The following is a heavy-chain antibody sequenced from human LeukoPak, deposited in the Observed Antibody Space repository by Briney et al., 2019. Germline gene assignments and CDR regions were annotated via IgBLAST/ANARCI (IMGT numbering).Heavy chain of an antibody. Sequence: PGGSLRLSCEDSGFTFRSYEMNWVRQAPGKGLEWVAFIRYDGSNKYYADSVKGRFTISRDNSKNTLYLQMNSLRAEDTAVYYCAKDRAYYYDSSGYLDYWGQGTLVTVSS. D-gene: IGHD3-22*01. CDR3: AKDRAYYYDSSGYLDY. V-gene: IGHV3-30*02. J-gene: IGHJ4*02. CDR2: IRYDGSNK. CDR1: GFTFRSYE.